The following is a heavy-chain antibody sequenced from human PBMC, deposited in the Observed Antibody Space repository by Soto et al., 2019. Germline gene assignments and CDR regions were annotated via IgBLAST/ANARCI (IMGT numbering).Heavy chain of an antibody. J-gene: IGHJ6*02. CDR2: IYYSGST. D-gene: IGHD3-10*01. CDR3: AREYGSGPEGGMDV. V-gene: IGHV4-59*01. CDR1: GSSISSYY. Sequence: LSLTCTVSGSSISSYYWSWIRQPPGKGLEWIGYIYYSGSTNYNPSLKSRVTISVDTSKNQFSLKLSSVTAADTAVYYCAREYGSGPEGGMDVWGQGTTVTVSS.